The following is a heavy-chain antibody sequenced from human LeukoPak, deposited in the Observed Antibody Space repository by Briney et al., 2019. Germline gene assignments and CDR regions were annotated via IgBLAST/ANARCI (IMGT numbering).Heavy chain of an antibody. CDR3: AKDLSELVPAANYYYYYGMDV. J-gene: IGHJ6*02. Sequence: GGSLRLSCTASGFTFSGYGIHWVRQAPGKGLEWVAVISYDGSTKYYADSVKGRFTISRDNSNNSLYLQMNSLRAEDTAVYYCAKDLSELVPAANYYYYYGMDVWGQGTTVTVSS. CDR1: GFTFSGYG. D-gene: IGHD2-2*01. CDR2: ISYDGSTK. V-gene: IGHV3-30*18.